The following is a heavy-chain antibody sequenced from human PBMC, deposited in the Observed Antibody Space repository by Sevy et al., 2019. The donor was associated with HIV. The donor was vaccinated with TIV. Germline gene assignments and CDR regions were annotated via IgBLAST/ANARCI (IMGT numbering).Heavy chain of an antibody. CDR2: ISSSSSYI. D-gene: IGHD2-2*01. J-gene: IGHJ6*02. CDR1: GFTFSSYS. Sequence: GGSLRLSCAASGFTFSSYSMNWVRQVPGKGLEWVSSISSSSSYIYYADSVKGRFTISRDNAKNSLYLQMNSLRAEDTAVYYCAREDVVVPAATRYYYGMDVWGQGTTVTVSS. V-gene: IGHV3-21*01. CDR3: AREDVVVPAATRYYYGMDV.